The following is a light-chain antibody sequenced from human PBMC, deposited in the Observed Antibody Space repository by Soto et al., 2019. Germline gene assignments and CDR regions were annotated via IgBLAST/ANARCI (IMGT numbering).Light chain of an antibody. CDR1: QSVSSN. Sequence: EIVMTQSPATRSVSPGERATLSCRASQSVSSNLAWYQQKPGQAPRLLIYGASTRATGIPARFSGSGSGTEFTLTISSLQSEDFAVYYCQQYNNWGTFGQGTKVDIK. V-gene: IGKV3-15*01. J-gene: IGKJ1*01. CDR2: GAS. CDR3: QQYNNWGT.